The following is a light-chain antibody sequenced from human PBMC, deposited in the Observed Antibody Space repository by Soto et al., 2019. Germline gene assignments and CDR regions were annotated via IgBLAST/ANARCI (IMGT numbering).Light chain of an antibody. CDR2: DVN. Sequence: QSALTQPASVSGSPGQSITISCTGTSSDVGGYNYVSWYQQHPGKAPKLMIYDVNNRPSGVSNRFSGSKSGNTASLTISGLQAEDEADYYCSSYTSSSIYVFGTGTKVTVL. CDR3: SSYTSSSIYV. J-gene: IGLJ1*01. CDR1: SSDVGGYNY. V-gene: IGLV2-14*01.